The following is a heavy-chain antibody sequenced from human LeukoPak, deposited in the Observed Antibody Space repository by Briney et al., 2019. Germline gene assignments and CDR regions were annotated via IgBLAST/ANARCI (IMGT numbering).Heavy chain of an antibody. J-gene: IGHJ4*02. CDR2: INHSGST. D-gene: IGHD3-22*01. Sequence: SETLSLTCAVYGGSFSNYYWSWIRQPPGKGLESIGEINHSGSTNYNPSLKSRVTISVDTSKNQFSLKLTSVTAADTAVYYCARGRKFITYYYDSSGYYYSYWGQGTLVTVSS. V-gene: IGHV4-34*01. CDR1: GGSFSNYY. CDR3: ARGRKFITYYYDSSGYYYSY.